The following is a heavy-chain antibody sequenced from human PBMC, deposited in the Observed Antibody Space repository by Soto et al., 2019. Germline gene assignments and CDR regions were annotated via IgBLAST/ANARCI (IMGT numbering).Heavy chain of an antibody. V-gene: IGHV1-69*02. CDR3: VRGTHDYGDYVLSDYYYYYMDV. CDR1: GGTFSSYT. J-gene: IGHJ6*03. Sequence: ASVKVSCKASGGTFSSYTISWVRQAPGQGLEWMGRIIPILGIANYAQKFQGRVTITADKSTSTAYMELSSLRSEDTAVYYCVRGTHDYGDYVLSDYYYYYMDVWGKGTTVTVSS. D-gene: IGHD4-17*01. CDR2: IIPILGIA.